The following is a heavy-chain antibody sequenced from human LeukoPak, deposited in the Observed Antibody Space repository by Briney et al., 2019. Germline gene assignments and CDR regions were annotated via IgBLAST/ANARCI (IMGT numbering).Heavy chain of an antibody. V-gene: IGHV4-59*01. D-gene: IGHD7-27*01. CDR1: GGSISSYY. J-gene: IGHJ4*02. Sequence: SETLSLTCTVSGGSISSYYWSWIRQPPGKGLEWIGYIYYSGSTNYNPSLKSRVTISVDTSKNQFSLKLSSVTAADTAVHYCARLDTGDFDYWGQGTLVTVSS. CDR2: IYYSGST. CDR3: ARLDTGDFDY.